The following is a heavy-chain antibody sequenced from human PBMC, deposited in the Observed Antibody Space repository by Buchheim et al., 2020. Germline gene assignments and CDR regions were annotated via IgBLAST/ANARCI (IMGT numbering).Heavy chain of an antibody. CDR3: ARGEGCSGGSCYTVPH. J-gene: IGHJ1*01. CDR2: MNPNNGYA. Sequence: QVQLVQSGAEVKKPGASVKVSCKTSGYTFSSYDINWVRQATGQGLEWMGWMNPNNGYADYAQKFRGRFTMTRNTSISTAYMELSSLTSEDTAVYYCARGEGCSGGSCYTVPHWGQGTL. CDR1: GYTFSSYD. V-gene: IGHV1-8*01. D-gene: IGHD2-15*01.